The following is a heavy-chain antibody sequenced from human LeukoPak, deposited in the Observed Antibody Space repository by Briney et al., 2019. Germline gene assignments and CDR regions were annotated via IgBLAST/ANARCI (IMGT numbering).Heavy chain of an antibody. V-gene: IGHV1-18*01. CDR3: ARVGTIGVRDAFDI. D-gene: IGHD2-2*01. CDR1: GYTFTTYN. J-gene: IGHJ3*02. Sequence: ASVKVSCKASGYTFTTYNINWVRQAPGQGLEWMGWISAYNGNTNYAQKLQGRVTMTTDTSTSTAYMELRSLRSDDTAVYYCARVGTIGVRDAFDIWGQGTMVTVSS. CDR2: ISAYNGNT.